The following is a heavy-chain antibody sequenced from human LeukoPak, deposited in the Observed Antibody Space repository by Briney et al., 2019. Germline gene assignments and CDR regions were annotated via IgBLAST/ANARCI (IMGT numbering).Heavy chain of an antibody. D-gene: IGHD1-26*01. J-gene: IGHJ3*02. CDR2: IWYDGINK. V-gene: IGHV3-30*02. CDR3: AKEMTRGRPPAFDI. CDR1: GFTFSSFG. Sequence: PGGSLRLSCAASGFTFSSFGMHWVRQAPGKGLEWVAVIWYDGINKYYADAVKGRFTISRDNSRNTVYLQMNSLRVEDTAVYYCAKEMTRGRPPAFDIWGQGTLVTVSS.